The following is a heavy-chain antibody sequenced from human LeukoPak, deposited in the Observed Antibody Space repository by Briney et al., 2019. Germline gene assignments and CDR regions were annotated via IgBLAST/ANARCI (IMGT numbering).Heavy chain of an antibody. J-gene: IGHJ4*02. CDR2: ISGSGGST. CDR3: AKQVSGPFDY. D-gene: IGHD3-22*01. CDR1: GFTFTSYA. V-gene: IGHV3-23*01. Sequence: GGSLRLSCAASGFTFTSYAMSWVRQAPGKGLEWVSGISGSGGSTYYADSVTGRFTISRDNSKNTLYLQMNSLRAEDTAAYYCAKQVSGPFDYWGQGTLVTVSS.